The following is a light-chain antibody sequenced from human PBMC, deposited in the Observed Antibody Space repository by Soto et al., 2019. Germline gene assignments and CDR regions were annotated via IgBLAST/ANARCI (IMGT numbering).Light chain of an antibody. Sequence: EIVLTQSLGTLSVSPGERVTLSCRASQNVSSGYLAWYQQKPGQAPRLLIYGASTRAAGIPDRFSANGSGTDFALTLSRLEPEDFVVYHCQQYGTTPPTFGPGTKVDIK. CDR1: QNVSSGY. V-gene: IGKV3-20*01. CDR2: GAS. CDR3: QQYGTTPPT. J-gene: IGKJ3*01.